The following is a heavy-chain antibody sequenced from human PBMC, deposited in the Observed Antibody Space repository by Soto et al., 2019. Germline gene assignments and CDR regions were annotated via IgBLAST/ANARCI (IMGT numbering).Heavy chain of an antibody. J-gene: IGHJ4*02. CDR2: INPNSGGT. D-gene: IGHD2-8*01. Sequence: ASVKVSCKASGYTFTGYYMHWVRQAPGQGLEWMGWINPNSGGTNYAQKFQGWVTMTRDTSISTAYMELSRLRSDDTAVYYCARDGGYCTNGVCYKDYWGQGTRATVPS. CDR3: ARDGGYCTNGVCYKDY. CDR1: GYTFTGYY. V-gene: IGHV1-2*04.